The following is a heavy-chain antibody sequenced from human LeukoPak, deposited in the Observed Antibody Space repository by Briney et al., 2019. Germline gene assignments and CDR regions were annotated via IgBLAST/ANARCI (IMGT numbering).Heavy chain of an antibody. J-gene: IGHJ4*02. CDR2: ISSNGGST. CDR3: ASRPVYYYGPGSYYTIFDY. V-gene: IGHV3-64*01. Sequence: GGSLRLSCAASGFTFSSYAMHWVRQAPGKGLEYVSAISSNGGSTYYANSVKGRFTISRDNSKNTLYLQMGSLRAEDTAVYYCASRPVYYYGPGSYYTIFDYWGQGTLVTVSS. D-gene: IGHD3-10*01. CDR1: GFTFSSYA.